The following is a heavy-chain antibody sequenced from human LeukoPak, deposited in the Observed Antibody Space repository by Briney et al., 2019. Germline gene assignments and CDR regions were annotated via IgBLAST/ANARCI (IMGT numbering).Heavy chain of an antibody. D-gene: IGHD2-21*02. CDR3: AKWMGDSFRRVFDY. Sequence: SETLSLTCAVYGGSFNGYYWSWIRQPPGKGLEWVAEINRSGSTNYNPSLKSRVTISLDTSKNQFSLRLNSVTAADTAVYYCAKWMGDSFRRVFDYWAQGILVTVSS. CDR2: INRSGST. V-gene: IGHV4-34*01. J-gene: IGHJ4*02. CDR1: GGSFNGYY.